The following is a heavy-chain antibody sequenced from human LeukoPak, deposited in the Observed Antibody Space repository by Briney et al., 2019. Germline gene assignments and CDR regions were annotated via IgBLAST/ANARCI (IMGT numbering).Heavy chain of an antibody. Sequence: PGGSLRLSCAASGFTFSSYAMSWVRQAPGKGLEWVSAISGSGGRTYYADSVKGRFTISRDNSKNTLYLQMNSLRAEDTAVYYCAKVFSPTMVRGVIAYYFDYWGQGTLVTVSS. J-gene: IGHJ4*02. CDR1: GFTFSSYA. CDR3: AKVFSPTMVRGVIAYYFDY. D-gene: IGHD3-10*01. V-gene: IGHV3-23*01. CDR2: ISGSGGRT.